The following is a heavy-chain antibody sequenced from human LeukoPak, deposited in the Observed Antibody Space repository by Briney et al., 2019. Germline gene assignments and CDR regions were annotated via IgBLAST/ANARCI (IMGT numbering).Heavy chain of an antibody. Sequence: PSETLSLTCTVSGGSISSSSYYWGWIRQPPGKGLEWIGSIYYSGSTYYNPSLKSRVTISVDTSKNQFSLKLSSVTAADTAVYYCARIFGAAAVYYYYYMDVWGKGTTVTISS. V-gene: IGHV4-39*07. CDR2: IYYSGST. D-gene: IGHD6-13*01. CDR1: GGSISSSSYY. J-gene: IGHJ6*03. CDR3: ARIFGAAAVYYYYYMDV.